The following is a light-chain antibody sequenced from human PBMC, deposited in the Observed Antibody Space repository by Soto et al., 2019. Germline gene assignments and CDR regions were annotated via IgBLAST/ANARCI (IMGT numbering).Light chain of an antibody. CDR1: QSIRSW. V-gene: IGKV1-5*01. Sequence: DIQMTQFPSTLSASVGDRVTITCRASQSIRSWLAWYQQKPGKAPKLLIYDGSILQSGVPPGFSGSGSGTDFTLTINSLQPDDFATYYCQEYSAYPYTFGQGTKVETK. CDR2: DGS. CDR3: QEYSAYPYT. J-gene: IGKJ2*01.